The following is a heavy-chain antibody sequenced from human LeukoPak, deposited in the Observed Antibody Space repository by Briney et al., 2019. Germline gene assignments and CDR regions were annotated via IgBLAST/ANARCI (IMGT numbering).Heavy chain of an antibody. J-gene: IGHJ4*02. CDR3: ARVPKSGSSTGGLFDY. D-gene: IGHD2-2*01. V-gene: IGHV4-34*01. CDR1: GGSFSGYY. Sequence: SETLSLTCAVYGGSFSGYYWSWIRQPPGKGLEWIGEINHSGSTNYNPSLKSRVTISVDTSKNQFSLKLSSVTAADTAVYYCARVPKSGSSTGGLFDYWGQGTLVTVSS. CDR2: INHSGST.